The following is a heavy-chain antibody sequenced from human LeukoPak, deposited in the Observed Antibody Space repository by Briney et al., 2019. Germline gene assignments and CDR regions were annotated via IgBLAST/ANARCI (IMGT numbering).Heavy chain of an antibody. V-gene: IGHV3-30*18. CDR3: AKSASMIVVAYFDY. CDR1: GFTFSSYG. Sequence: PGRSLRLSCAASGFTFSSYGMHWVRQAPGKGLEWVAVISYDGSNKYYADSVKGRFTISRDNSKNTLYLQMNSLRAEDTAVYYCAKSASMIVVAYFDYWGQGTLVTVSS. CDR2: ISYDGSNK. D-gene: IGHD3-22*01. J-gene: IGHJ4*02.